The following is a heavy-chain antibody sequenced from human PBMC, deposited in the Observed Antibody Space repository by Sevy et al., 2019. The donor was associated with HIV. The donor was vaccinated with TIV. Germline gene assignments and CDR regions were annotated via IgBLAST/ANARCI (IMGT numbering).Heavy chain of an antibody. V-gene: IGHV3-48*02. Sequence: GGSLRLSCTASGFTLSSYSMNWVRQAPGKGLEWVSYISSSSSTIYYADSVKGRFTISRDNAKNSLYLQMNSLRDEDTAVYYCARDREWEPRAFDYWGQGTLVTVSS. D-gene: IGHD1-26*01. J-gene: IGHJ4*02. CDR1: GFTLSSYS. CDR2: ISSSSSTI. CDR3: ARDREWEPRAFDY.